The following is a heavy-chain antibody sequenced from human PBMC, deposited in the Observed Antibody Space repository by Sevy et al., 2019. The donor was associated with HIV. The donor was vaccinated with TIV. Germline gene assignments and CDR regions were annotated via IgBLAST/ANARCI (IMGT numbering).Heavy chain of an antibody. CDR1: GGSISSGGYY. Sequence: SETLSLTCTVSGGSISSGGYYWSWIRQHPGKGLEWIGYIYYSGSTYYNPSLKSRVNISVDTSKNQFSLKLSSVTAADTAVYYCARGVYSSSWDYYYYYGMDVWGQGTTVTVSS. CDR2: IYYSGST. V-gene: IGHV4-31*03. D-gene: IGHD6-13*01. CDR3: ARGVYSSSWDYYYYYGMDV. J-gene: IGHJ6*02.